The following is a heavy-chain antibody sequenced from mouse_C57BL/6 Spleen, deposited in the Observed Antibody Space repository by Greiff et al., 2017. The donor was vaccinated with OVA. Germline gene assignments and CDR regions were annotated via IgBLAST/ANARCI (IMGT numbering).Heavy chain of an antibody. Sequence: EVKVVESGGGLVKPGGSLKLSCAASGFTFSSYAMSWVRQTPEKRLEWVATISDGGSYTYYPDNVKGRFTISRDNAKNNLYLQMSHLKSEDTAMYYCARDEYDYDGLAYWGQGTLVTVSA. V-gene: IGHV5-4*01. CDR2: ISDGGSYT. CDR1: GFTFSSYA. CDR3: ARDEYDYDGLAY. J-gene: IGHJ3*01. D-gene: IGHD2-4*01.